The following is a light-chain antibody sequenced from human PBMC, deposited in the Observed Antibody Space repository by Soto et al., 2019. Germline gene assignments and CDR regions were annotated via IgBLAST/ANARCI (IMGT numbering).Light chain of an antibody. Sequence: QAVVTQPPSVSGAPGQRVTLSCTGSSSKIGAGYDVHWYQQLPGTAPKLLIYGNSNRPSGVPDRFSGSKSGTSASLAITGLQAEDEADYYCQSYDSSRGGWVFGGGTKLTVL. CDR1: SSKIGAGYD. J-gene: IGLJ3*02. CDR2: GNS. V-gene: IGLV1-40*01. CDR3: QSYDSSRGGWV.